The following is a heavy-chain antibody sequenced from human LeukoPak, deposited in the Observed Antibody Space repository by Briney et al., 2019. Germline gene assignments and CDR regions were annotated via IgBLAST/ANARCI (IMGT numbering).Heavy chain of an antibody. CDR2: IYYSGNT. V-gene: IGHV4-31*03. CDR1: GGSISSGGYY. J-gene: IGHJ4*02. Sequence: SETLSLTCTVSGGSISSGGYYWSWIRQHPGKGLEWIGYIYYSGNTYYNPSPKSRVTISVDTSKNQFSLKLSSVTAADTAVYYCARREGITGTHFDYWGQGTLVTVSS. CDR3: ARREGITGTHFDY. D-gene: IGHD1-20*01.